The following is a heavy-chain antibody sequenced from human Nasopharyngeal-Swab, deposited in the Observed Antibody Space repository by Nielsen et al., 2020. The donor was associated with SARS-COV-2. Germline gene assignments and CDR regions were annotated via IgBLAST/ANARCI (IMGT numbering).Heavy chain of an antibody. J-gene: IGHJ6*02. Sequence: SVKVSCKASGGTFSSYAISWVRQPPGQGLEWMGGIIPIFGTANYAQKFQGRVTITADESTSTAYMELSSLRSEDTAVYYCARVRGRSSSFQGGMDVWGQGTTVTVSS. CDR2: IIPIFGTA. CDR1: GGTFSSYA. CDR3: ARVRGRSSSFQGGMDV. D-gene: IGHD6-6*01. V-gene: IGHV1-69*13.